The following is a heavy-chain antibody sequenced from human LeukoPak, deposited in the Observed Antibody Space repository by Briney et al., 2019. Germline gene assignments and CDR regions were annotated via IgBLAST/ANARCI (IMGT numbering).Heavy chain of an antibody. CDR1: GLTFSNFA. Sequence: GGSLRLSCAASGLTFSNFAMSWVRQAPGKGLEWVSVISGSGGYSYHADSVKGRFTISRDNSKNTLYLQMNSLRGEDTAVYYRAKHLSYNYYGMDVWGQGTTVTVSS. J-gene: IGHJ6*02. CDR3: AKHLSYNYYGMDV. CDR2: ISGSGGYS. V-gene: IGHV3-23*01.